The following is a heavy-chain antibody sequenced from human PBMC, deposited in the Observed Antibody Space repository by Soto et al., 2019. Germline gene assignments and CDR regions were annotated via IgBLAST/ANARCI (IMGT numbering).Heavy chain of an antibody. Sequence: QVQLVQSGAEVKKPGASVKVSCKASGYTFTSYGISWVRQAPGQGLEWMGWISAYNGNTNYAQKLQGRVTMTTDTSTSTAYMELRSLRSDDTAVYYCARDRRGRIAVAGRYCYYGMDVWGQGTTVTVSS. CDR2: ISAYNGNT. D-gene: IGHD6-19*01. CDR1: GYTFTSYG. CDR3: ARDRRGRIAVAGRYCYYGMDV. V-gene: IGHV1-18*01. J-gene: IGHJ6*02.